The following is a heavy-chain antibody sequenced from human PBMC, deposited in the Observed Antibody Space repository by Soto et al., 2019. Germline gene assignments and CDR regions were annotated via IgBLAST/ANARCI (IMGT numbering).Heavy chain of an antibody. CDR1: GGSISSYY. CDR2: IYYSGST. Sequence: LSLTCTVSGGSISSYYWRWVRQPPGKGLEWIGYIYYSGSTNYNPSLKSRVTISVDTSKNQFSLKLSSVTAADTAVYYCARDGDDGFFDYWGQGTLVTVSS. J-gene: IGHJ4*02. V-gene: IGHV4-59*01. CDR3: ARDGDDGFFDY. D-gene: IGHD7-27*01.